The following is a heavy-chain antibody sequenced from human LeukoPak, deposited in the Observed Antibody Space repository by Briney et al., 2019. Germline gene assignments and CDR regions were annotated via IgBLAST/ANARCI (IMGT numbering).Heavy chain of an antibody. CDR3: ARAKSGWYAGAFTFDY. CDR1: GGSISSGDYY. J-gene: IGHJ4*02. CDR2: VYYSGST. Sequence: PSQTLSLTCTVSGGSISSGDYYWSWIRQPPGKGLEWIGYVYYSGSTHYNPSLKSRVTISVDTSKNQFSLKLSSVTAADTAVYYCARAKSGWYAGAFTFDYWGQGTLVTVSS. V-gene: IGHV4-30-4*01. D-gene: IGHD6-19*01.